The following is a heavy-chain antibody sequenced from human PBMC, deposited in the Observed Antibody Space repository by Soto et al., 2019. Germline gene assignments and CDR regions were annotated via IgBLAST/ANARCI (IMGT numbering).Heavy chain of an antibody. CDR1: GFTFSSYA. J-gene: IGHJ4*02. CDR3: VRDTYFSDSSGYTRCFDY. V-gene: IGHV3-23*01. CDR2: ISGSGGST. Sequence: PGGSLRLSCAASGFTFSSYAMSWVRQAPGKGLEWVSAISGSGGSTYYADSVKGRFTISRDNSKNTLYLQMNSLRTEDTAVYYCVRDTYFSDSSGYTRCFDYWGQGTLVTVSS. D-gene: IGHD3-22*01.